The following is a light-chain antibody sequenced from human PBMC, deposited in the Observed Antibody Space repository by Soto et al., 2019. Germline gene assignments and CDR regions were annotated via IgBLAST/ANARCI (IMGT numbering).Light chain of an antibody. CDR3: QQYNSYYS. Sequence: DIQMTQSPSTLSASVGDTVIITCRASQSISAWVAWYQQKPGKAPKLLMNDASSVESGVPSRFSGSGSGTEFTLTISSLQPDDLGTYYCQQYNSYYSVGQGTKLEIK. CDR2: DAS. CDR1: QSISAW. J-gene: IGKJ2*03. V-gene: IGKV1-5*01.